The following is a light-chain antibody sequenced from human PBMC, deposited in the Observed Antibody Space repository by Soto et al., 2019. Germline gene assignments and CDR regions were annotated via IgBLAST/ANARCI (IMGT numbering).Light chain of an antibody. CDR2: DAS. J-gene: IGKJ4*01. V-gene: IGKV1-8*01. CDR1: QGISSY. CDR3: QQYDNVPPT. Sequence: AIRMTQSPSSLSASTGDRVTITCRASQGISSYLAWYQQKPGKAPKLLIYDASTLETGVPSRFGGSGSGTDFTFTISSLQPEDIATYYCQQYDNVPPTFGGGTKVDIK.